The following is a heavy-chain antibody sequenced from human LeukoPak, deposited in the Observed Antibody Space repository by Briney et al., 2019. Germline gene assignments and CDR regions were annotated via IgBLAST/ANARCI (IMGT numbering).Heavy chain of an antibody. Sequence: ASVKASCKASGYTFTDYYMLWVRQAPGQGLEWIGWINPNSGGTNYAQKFQGRVTMTRDTSISTAYMELSRLRSDDTAVYYCARVWFDSSGYPLDYWGQGTLVTVSS. CDR1: GYTFTDYY. D-gene: IGHD3-22*01. V-gene: IGHV1-2*02. CDR3: ARVWFDSSGYPLDY. CDR2: INPNSGGT. J-gene: IGHJ4*02.